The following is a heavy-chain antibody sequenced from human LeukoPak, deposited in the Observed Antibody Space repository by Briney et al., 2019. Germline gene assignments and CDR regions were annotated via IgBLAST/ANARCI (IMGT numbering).Heavy chain of an antibody. D-gene: IGHD6-19*01. CDR2: ISGSGGST. CDR1: GFAFSSYA. V-gene: IGHV3-23*01. Sequence: PGGSLRLSCAASGFAFSSYAMSWVRQAPGKGLEWVSAISGSGGSTYYADSVKGRFTISRDNSKNTLYLQMNSLRAEDTAVYYCAKGSVAGTKYYFDYWGQGTLVTVSS. CDR3: AKGSVAGTKYYFDY. J-gene: IGHJ4*02.